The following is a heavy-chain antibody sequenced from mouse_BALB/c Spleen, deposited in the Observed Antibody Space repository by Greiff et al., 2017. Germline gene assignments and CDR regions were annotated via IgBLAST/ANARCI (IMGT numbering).Heavy chain of an antibody. J-gene: IGHJ4*01. CDR2: ISYSGST. CDR3: ARGGNYPYAMDY. CDR1: GDSITSGY. V-gene: IGHV3-8*02. Sequence: EMHLVESGPSLVKPSQTLSLTCSVTGDSITSGYWNWIRKFPGNKLEYMGYISYSGSTYYNPSLKSRISITRDTSKNQYYLQLNSVTTEDTATYYCARGGNYPYAMDYWGQGTSVTVSS. D-gene: IGHD2-1*01.